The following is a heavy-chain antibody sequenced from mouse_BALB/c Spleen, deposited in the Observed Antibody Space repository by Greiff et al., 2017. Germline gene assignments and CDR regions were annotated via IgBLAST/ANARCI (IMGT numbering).Heavy chain of an antibody. V-gene: IGHV1-18*01. J-gene: IGHJ1*01. D-gene: IGHD1-1*01. CDR1: GYTFTEYT. Sequence: VQLQQSGPELVKPGASVKISCKTSGYTFTEYTMHWVKQSHGKSLEWIGGINPNNGGTSYNQKFKGEATLTVDKSSSTAYMELRSLTSEDSAVYYCARRRYYGSSYWYFDVWGAGTTVTVSS. CDR3: ARRRYYGSSYWYFDV. CDR2: INPNNGGT.